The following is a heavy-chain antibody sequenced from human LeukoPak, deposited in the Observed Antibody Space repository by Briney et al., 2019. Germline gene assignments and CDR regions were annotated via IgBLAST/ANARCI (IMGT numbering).Heavy chain of an antibody. Sequence: PGGSLRLSCAASGFTFSSYAMHWVRQAPGKGLEWVAVISYDGSNKYYADSVKGRFTISRVNSKNTLYLQMNSLRPEDTAVYYCARVGRYCSSTSCFYFDYWGQGTLVTVSS. D-gene: IGHD2-2*01. J-gene: IGHJ4*02. CDR3: ARVGRYCSSTSCFYFDY. CDR1: GFTFSSYA. CDR2: ISYDGSNK. V-gene: IGHV3-30-3*01.